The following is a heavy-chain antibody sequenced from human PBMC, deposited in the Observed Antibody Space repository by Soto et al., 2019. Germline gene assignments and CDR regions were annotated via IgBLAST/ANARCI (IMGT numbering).Heavy chain of an antibody. J-gene: IGHJ4*02. D-gene: IGHD2-15*01. V-gene: IGHV3-23*01. CDR3: AKENRRGYCSGGICYGYFDY. Sequence: GVLRLSCTASGFTFSNYAMSWVRQAPGKGLEWVSTISGSGDSTNYADSVKGQFAISRDNSNNMLYVQMDSLRVEDTAVYYCAKENRRGYCSGGICYGYFDYWGQGTLVTVSS. CDR2: ISGSGDST. CDR1: GFTFSNYA.